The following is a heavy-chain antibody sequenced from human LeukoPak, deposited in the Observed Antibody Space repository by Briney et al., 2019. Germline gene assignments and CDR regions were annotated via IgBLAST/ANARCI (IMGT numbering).Heavy chain of an antibody. CDR1: GYTFTSYD. CDR2: MNPNSGNT. V-gene: IGHV1-8*01. Sequence: ASVKVSCKASGYTFTSYDINWVPQATGQGLEWMGWMNPNSGNTGYAQKFQGRVTMTRNTSISTAYMELSSLRSEDTAVYYCASLGYYYDSSGYSYYFDYWGQGTLVTVSS. J-gene: IGHJ4*02. CDR3: ASLGYYYDSSGYSYYFDY. D-gene: IGHD3-22*01.